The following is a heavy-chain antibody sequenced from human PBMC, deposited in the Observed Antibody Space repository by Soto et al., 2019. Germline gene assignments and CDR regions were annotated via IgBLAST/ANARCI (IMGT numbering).Heavy chain of an antibody. Sequence: GASVKVSCKASGGTFSSYAISWVRQAPGQGLEWMGGIIPIFGTANYAQKFQGRVTITADESTSTAYMELSSLRSEDTAVYYCARGAYSGSYNSYYCFDYWGQGTLVTVSS. V-gene: IGHV1-69*13. CDR3: ARGAYSGSYNSYYCFDY. CDR2: IIPIFGTA. J-gene: IGHJ4*02. D-gene: IGHD1-26*01. CDR1: GGTFSSYA.